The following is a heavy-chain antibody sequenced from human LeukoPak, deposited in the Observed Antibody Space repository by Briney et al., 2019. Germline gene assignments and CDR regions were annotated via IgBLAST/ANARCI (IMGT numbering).Heavy chain of an antibody. V-gene: IGHV3-21*01. CDR2: ISSSSSYK. CDR3: ARVWESYSSSPFDY. Sequence: GGSLRLSCAASGFTFSSYSMNWVRQAPGKGLEWVSSISSSSSYKYYADSVKGRFTISRDNAKNSLYLQMNSLRAEDTAVYYCARVWESYSSSPFDYWGQGTLVTVSS. D-gene: IGHD6-6*01. J-gene: IGHJ4*02. CDR1: GFTFSSYS.